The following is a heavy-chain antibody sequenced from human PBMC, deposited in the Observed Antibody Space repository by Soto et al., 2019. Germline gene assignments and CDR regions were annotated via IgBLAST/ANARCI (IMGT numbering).Heavy chain of an antibody. CDR1: GFTFSSYW. J-gene: IGHJ6*02. CDR2: IHRDGSST. V-gene: IGHV3-74*01. Sequence: PVGSLRLSCAASGFTFSSYWMHWVRQAPGKGLVWVSRIHRDGSSTSYADSVKGRFTISRDNAKNTLYLQMNSLRAEDTAVYYCVRWDSSSSHYYYGMDVWGPGTTVTVSS. CDR3: VRWDSSSSHYYYGMDV. D-gene: IGHD6-6*01.